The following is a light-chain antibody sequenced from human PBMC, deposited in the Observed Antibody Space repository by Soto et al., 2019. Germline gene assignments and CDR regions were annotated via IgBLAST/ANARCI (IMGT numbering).Light chain of an antibody. CDR1: QSINSY. J-gene: IGKJ1*01. Sequence: DIQMTQSPSSLSASVGDRVTITCRASQSINSYLNWYQQKPGKAPRLLIYDASSLLSGVPSRFSGSGSGTDFTLTIASLQPDDFATYYCQQYNSYPWTFGQGTKVDIK. CDR3: QQYNSYPWT. V-gene: IGKV1-39*01. CDR2: DAS.